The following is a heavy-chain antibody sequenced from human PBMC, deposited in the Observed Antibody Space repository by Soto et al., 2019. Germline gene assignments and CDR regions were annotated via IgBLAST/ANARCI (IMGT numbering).Heavy chain of an antibody. CDR1: GGTFSSHT. D-gene: IGHD4-17*01. V-gene: IGHV1-69*08. Sequence: QDQLVQSGAEVKKPGSSVKVSCKASGGTFSSHTFSWVRQAPGQGLEWMGRIIPDLGTATYAQKFPGRVTITADESATTLDMELNILTADDTAVYYCAGPDFGDYWYFDLWRRGTLVTVSS. CDR3: AGPDFGDYWYFDL. J-gene: IGHJ2*01. CDR2: IIPDLGTA.